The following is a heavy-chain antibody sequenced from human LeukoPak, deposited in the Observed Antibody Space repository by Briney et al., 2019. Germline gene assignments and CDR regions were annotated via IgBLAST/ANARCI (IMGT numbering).Heavy chain of an antibody. CDR1: GVTVSDNL. CDR2: LYSSGNP. V-gene: IGHV3-53*01. Sequence: GGSLRLSCAVSGVTVSDNLISWVRQAPGKGLEWLSVLYSSGNPFYADSVKGRFSTYRDNSKNTVYLQLNSLRAEDTAVYYCASQTVDTAMEDDAFDIWGQGTMVTVSS. D-gene: IGHD5-18*01. J-gene: IGHJ3*02. CDR3: ASQTVDTAMEDDAFDI.